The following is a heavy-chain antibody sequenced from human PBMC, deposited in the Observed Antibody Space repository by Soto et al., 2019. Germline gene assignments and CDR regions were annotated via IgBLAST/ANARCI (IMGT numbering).Heavy chain of an antibody. V-gene: IGHV1-46*01. CDR2: INPSGGST. CDR1: GYTFTSYY. CDR3: ALIAAAGPDY. D-gene: IGHD6-13*01. J-gene: IGHJ4*02. Sequence: QVQLVQSGAEVKKPGASVKVSCKASGYTFTSYYMHWVRQAPGQGLEWMGIINPSGGSTSYAQKFKGRCTMTRDRSTSTVYMELSSVRSEDTAVYYCALIAAAGPDYWGQGTLVTVSS.